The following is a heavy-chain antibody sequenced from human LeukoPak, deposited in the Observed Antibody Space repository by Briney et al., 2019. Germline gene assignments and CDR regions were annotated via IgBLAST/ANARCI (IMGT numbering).Heavy chain of an antibody. CDR2: IGSSSTYI. CDR1: GFTFSFYS. Sequence: PGGSLRLSCAASGFTFSFYSMNWVRQAPGKGLEWVSSIGSSSTYIYYAGSVKGRFTISRDNAKNSLYLQMNSLRAEDTAVYYCARDDRSSGSGTYLYYFDYWGQGTLVTVSS. D-gene: IGHD3-10*01. V-gene: IGHV3-21*01. CDR3: ARDDRSSGSGTYLYYFDY. J-gene: IGHJ4*02.